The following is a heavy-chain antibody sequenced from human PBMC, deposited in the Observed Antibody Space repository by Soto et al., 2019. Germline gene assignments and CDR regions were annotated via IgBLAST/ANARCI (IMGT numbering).Heavy chain of an antibody. V-gene: IGHV4-39*01. Sequence: LSLTCTVSGDSISSSNSHWGWTRQPPGKGLEYIGSVYYGGAIFYSGNIYYNPSLKSRVTISVDTSKNQFSLRLSSVTAADTGVYYCVRYDRINMKPYSPEGFHIWGQGTMVTVSS. J-gene: IGHJ3*02. CDR1: GDSISSSNSH. CDR3: VRYDRINMKPYSPEGFHI. CDR2: VYYGGAIFYSGNI. D-gene: IGHD3-3*02.